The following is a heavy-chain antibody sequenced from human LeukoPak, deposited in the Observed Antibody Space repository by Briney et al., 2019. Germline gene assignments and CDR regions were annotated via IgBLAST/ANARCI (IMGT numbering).Heavy chain of an antibody. D-gene: IGHD1-20*01. CDR2: IWYDGSNK. V-gene: IGHV3-33*01. CDR3: ARAGNWNAHDY. Sequence: PGGSLRLSCAASGFTFSSYGMPWVRQAPGKGLEWVAVIWYDGSNKYYADSVKGRFTISRDNSKNTLYLQMNSLRAEDTAVYYCARAGNWNAHDYWGQGTLVTVSS. CDR1: GFTFSSYG. J-gene: IGHJ4*02.